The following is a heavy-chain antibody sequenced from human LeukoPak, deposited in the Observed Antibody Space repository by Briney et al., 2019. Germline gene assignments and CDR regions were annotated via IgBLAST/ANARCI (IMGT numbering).Heavy chain of an antibody. CDR1: GFTFSSYA. CDR3: AKEFTMIVVGLFDY. D-gene: IGHD3-22*01. CDR2: ISYDGSNK. J-gene: IGHJ4*02. V-gene: IGHV3-30-3*01. Sequence: PGGSLRLSCAASGFTFSSYAMHWVRQAPGKGLEWVAVISYDGSNKYYADSVKGRFTISRDNSKNTLYLQMNSLRAEDTAVYYCAKEFTMIVVGLFDYWGQGTLVTVSS.